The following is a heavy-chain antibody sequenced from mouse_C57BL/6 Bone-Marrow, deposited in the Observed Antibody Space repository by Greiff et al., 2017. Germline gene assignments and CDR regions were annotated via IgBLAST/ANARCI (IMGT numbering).Heavy chain of an antibody. Sequence: QVQLQQSGAELARPGASVKLSCKASGYTFTSYGISWVKQRTGQGLEWIGEIYPRSGNTYYNEKFKGKATLTADKSSSTAYMELLSLTSEDSAVYFCARSRWLPYAYWGQGTLVTVSA. CDR1: GYTFTSYG. V-gene: IGHV1-81*01. CDR3: ARSRWLPYAY. J-gene: IGHJ3*01. CDR2: IYPRSGNT. D-gene: IGHD2-2*01.